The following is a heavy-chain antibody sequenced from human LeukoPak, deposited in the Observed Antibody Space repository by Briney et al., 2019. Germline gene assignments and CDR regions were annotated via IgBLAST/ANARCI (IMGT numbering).Heavy chain of an antibody. J-gene: IGHJ4*02. CDR3: AKDLQDLGANYFDY. CDR1: GYIFSDYG. D-gene: IGHD1-26*01. V-gene: IGHV1-18*01. Sequence: ASVKVSCKASGYIFSDYGISWVRQAPGQGLEWMGWLSIYNGDTKYAQMLQGRVTMTTDTSTSTAYMELRSLRSDDTAVYYCAKDLQDLGANYFDYWGQGTLVTVSS. CDR2: LSIYNGDT.